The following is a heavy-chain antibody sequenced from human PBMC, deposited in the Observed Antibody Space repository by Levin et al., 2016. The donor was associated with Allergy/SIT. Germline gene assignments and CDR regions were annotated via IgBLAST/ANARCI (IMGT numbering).Heavy chain of an antibody. Sequence: SETLSLTCTISGGSISTYYWNWIRQPPGKGLEWIGSIYYSGSTYYNPSLKSRVTISVDTSKNQFSLKLSSVTAADTAVYYCARHTLGAPIDYWGQGTLVTVSS. J-gene: IGHJ4*02. D-gene: IGHD3-10*01. CDR2: IYYSGST. CDR3: ARHTLGAPIDY. CDR1: GGSISTYY. V-gene: IGHV4-39*01.